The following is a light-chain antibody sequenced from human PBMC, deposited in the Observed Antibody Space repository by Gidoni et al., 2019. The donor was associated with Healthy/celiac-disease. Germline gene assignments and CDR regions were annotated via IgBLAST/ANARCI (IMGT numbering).Light chain of an antibody. J-gene: IGLJ2*01. CDR3: QAWDSTTAV. CDR1: KLGDNY. Sequence: SYELTQPPSVSVSLGQTASITCSGDKLGDNYACWYQQQPGQSPVLVIYQVSQRPSGIPARFSGSNSGNTATLTISGTQAMDEADYYCQAWDSTTAVFGGGTKLTVL. V-gene: IGLV3-1*01. CDR2: QVS.